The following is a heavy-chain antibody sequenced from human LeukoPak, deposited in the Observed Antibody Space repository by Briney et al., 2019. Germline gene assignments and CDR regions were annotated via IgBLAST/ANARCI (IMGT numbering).Heavy chain of an antibody. Sequence: GGSLRLSCAASAFTFSTYSMNWVRQAPGQGLDWVSSISRRSTYIYYADSVKGRFTISRDNAKNSLYLQMNSLRADDTAVYYCARAYNSGWYEDGPLDYWGQGALVTVSS. CDR3: ARAYNSGWYEDGPLDY. V-gene: IGHV3-21*04. CDR2: ISRRSTYI. D-gene: IGHD6-19*01. J-gene: IGHJ4*02. CDR1: AFTFSTYS.